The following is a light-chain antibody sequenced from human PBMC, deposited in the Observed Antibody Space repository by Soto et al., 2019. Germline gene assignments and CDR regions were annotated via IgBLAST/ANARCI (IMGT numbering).Light chain of an antibody. CDR2: GAF. J-gene: IGKJ5*01. Sequence: EIVLTQSPVTLSVSPWEKVTLSCRASQSVSSNLAWYQQQPGQAPSLLIYGAFTRATGIPARLSGSASGTDFPLTISSLKSEDSAVYYCQQYNNWPGFGHGTRLEIK. CDR3: QQYNNWPG. V-gene: IGKV3-15*01. CDR1: QSVSSN.